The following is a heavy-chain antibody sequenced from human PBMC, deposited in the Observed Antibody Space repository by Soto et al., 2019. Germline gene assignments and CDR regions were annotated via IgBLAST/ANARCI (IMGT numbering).Heavy chain of an antibody. J-gene: IGHJ4*02. V-gene: IGHV4-4*07. Sequence: PSETLSLTCTVAGGSISSFYWSWVRQPAGKGLEWIGRIYSSGTTNYNPSLKSRVTMSVDTSTDQFSLKLTAVTAADTAVYFCARGPFCGGDCYLGVWGQGTQVTVSS. CDR3: ARGPFCGGDCYLGV. D-gene: IGHD2-21*02. CDR2: IYSSGTT. CDR1: GGSISSFY.